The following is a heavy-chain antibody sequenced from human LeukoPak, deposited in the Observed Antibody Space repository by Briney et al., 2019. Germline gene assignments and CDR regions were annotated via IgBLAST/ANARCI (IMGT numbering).Heavy chain of an antibody. Sequence: ASVKVSCKASGYTFTSYGISWVRQAPGKGLEWMGGFDPEDGETIYAQKFQGRVTMTEDTSTDTAYMELSSLRSEDTAVYYCATPYGIVGADDAFDIWGQGTMVTVSS. CDR2: FDPEDGET. CDR3: ATPYGIVGADDAFDI. D-gene: IGHD1-26*01. V-gene: IGHV1-24*01. J-gene: IGHJ3*02. CDR1: GYTFTSYG.